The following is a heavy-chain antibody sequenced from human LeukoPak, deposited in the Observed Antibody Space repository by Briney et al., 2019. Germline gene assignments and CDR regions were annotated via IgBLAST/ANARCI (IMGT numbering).Heavy chain of an antibody. CDR3: ARDMRGGAGTFDY. J-gene: IGHJ4*02. V-gene: IGHV3-7*01. Sequence: GGSLRLSCAASGFTFSSYWMSWVRQAPGKGLEWVANIKQDGSQKYYVDSVKGRFSISRDNAKNSLYLQMNSLRAEDTAVYYCARDMRGGAGTFDYWGQGILVTLSS. CDR1: GFTFSSYW. D-gene: IGHD6-19*01. CDR2: IKQDGSQK.